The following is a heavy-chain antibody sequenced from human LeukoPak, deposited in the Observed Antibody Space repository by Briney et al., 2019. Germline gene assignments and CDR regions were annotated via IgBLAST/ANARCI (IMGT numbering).Heavy chain of an antibody. CDR2: INPSGGST. CDR1: EYTFTSYY. V-gene: IGHV1-46*01. J-gene: IGHJ6*03. Sequence: GASVKVSCKASEYTFTSYYMHWVRQAPGQGLEWMGIINPSGGSTSYAQRFQGRVTMTRDMSTSTVYMELSSLRSEDTAVYYCARGGSDFGVVNYYYYMDVWGKGTTVTVSS. CDR3: ARGGSDFGVVNYYYYMDV. D-gene: IGHD3-3*01.